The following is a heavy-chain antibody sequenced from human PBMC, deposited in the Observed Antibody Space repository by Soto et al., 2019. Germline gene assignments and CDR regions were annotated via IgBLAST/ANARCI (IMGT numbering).Heavy chain of an antibody. CDR3: ARAYYGSGSGKDY. Sequence: QVQLVQSGAEEKKPGASVKVSCKASGYTFTSYAMHWVRQAPGQRLEWMGWINAGNGNTKYSQKFQGRVTITRDTSANTAYMELSSLRSEDTAVYYCARAYYGSGSGKDYWGQGTLVTVSS. V-gene: IGHV1-3*05. J-gene: IGHJ4*02. CDR2: INAGNGNT. CDR1: GYTFTSYA. D-gene: IGHD3-10*01.